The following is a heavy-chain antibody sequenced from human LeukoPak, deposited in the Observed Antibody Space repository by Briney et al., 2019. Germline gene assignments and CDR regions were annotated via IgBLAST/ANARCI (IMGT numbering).Heavy chain of an antibody. V-gene: IGHV1-8*01. J-gene: IGHJ4*02. CDR1: GYTFTSYD. Sequence: AASVKVSCKASGYTFTSYDINWVRQATGQGLEWMGWMNPNSGNTGYAQKFQGRVTMTRNTSISTAYMELSSLRSEDTAVYYCASSPRTNYYDSSGYSYWGQGTLVTVSS. CDR3: ASSPRTNYYDSSGYSY. D-gene: IGHD3-22*01. CDR2: MNPNSGNT.